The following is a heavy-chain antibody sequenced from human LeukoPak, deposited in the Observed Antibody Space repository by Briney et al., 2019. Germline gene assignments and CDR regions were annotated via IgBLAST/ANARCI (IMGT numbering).Heavy chain of an antibody. J-gene: IGHJ6*03. CDR1: GYSFTSHY. D-gene: IGHD3-9*01. CDR2: INPSGSST. Sequence: ASVKVSCKASGYSFTSHYMHWVRQAPGQGLEWMGLINPSGSSTLYAQKLQGRVTMTTDTSTSTAYMELRSLRSDDTAVYYCARDRVLRYFDWMDYYYYYYMDVWGKGTTVIVSS. V-gene: IGHV1-46*01. CDR3: ARDRVLRYFDWMDYYYYYYMDV.